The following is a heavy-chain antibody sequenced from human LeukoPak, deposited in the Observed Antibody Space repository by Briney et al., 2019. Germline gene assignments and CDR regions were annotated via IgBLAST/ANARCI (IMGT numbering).Heavy chain of an antibody. CDR1: GYTFTSYA. V-gene: IGHV1-3*01. D-gene: IGHD6-13*01. CDR2: INAGNGNT. Sequence: GASVKVSCKASGYTFTSYAMHWVRQAPGQRLEWMGWINAGNGNTKYSQKFQGRVTITRDTSASTAYMELSSLRSEDTAVYYCARVSPKIAGMNPSPYYYYMDVWGKGTTVTVSS. CDR3: ARVSPKIAGMNPSPYYYYMDV. J-gene: IGHJ6*03.